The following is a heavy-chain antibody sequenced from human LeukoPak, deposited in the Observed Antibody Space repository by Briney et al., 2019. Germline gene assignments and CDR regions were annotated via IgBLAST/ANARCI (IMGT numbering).Heavy chain of an antibody. Sequence: ASVKVSCKASGYTFTSYGISWVRQAPGRGLEWMGWISAYNGNTNYAQKLQGRVTMTTDTSTSTAYMELRSLRSDDTAVYYCARDIDYCSSTSCPLDYWGQGTLVTVSS. J-gene: IGHJ4*02. CDR3: ARDIDYCSSTSCPLDY. CDR1: GYTFTSYG. CDR2: ISAYNGNT. D-gene: IGHD2-2*01. V-gene: IGHV1-18*01.